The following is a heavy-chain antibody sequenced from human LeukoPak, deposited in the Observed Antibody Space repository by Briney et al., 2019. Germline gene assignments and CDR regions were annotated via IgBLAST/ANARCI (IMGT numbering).Heavy chain of an antibody. CDR1: GFTFSSYA. CDR2: ISGSGRTT. Sequence: GGSLRLSCAASGFTFSSYAMSWVRQAPGEGLEWVSVISGSGRTTFYADSVKGRFTISRDNSKNTLYLQMNSLRADDTAVYYCARDLTTVVGKPSYFDYWGQGTLVTVSS. J-gene: IGHJ4*02. CDR3: ARDLTTVVGKPSYFDY. D-gene: IGHD6-19*01. V-gene: IGHV3-23*01.